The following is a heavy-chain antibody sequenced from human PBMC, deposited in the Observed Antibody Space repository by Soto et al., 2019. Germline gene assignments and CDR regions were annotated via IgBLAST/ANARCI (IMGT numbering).Heavy chain of an antibody. J-gene: IGHJ4*02. CDR3: ASGGVVVVPAAPNTSK. CDR2: ISSSSSYI. D-gene: IGHD2-2*01. CDR1: GFTFSSYS. Sequence: EVQLVESGGGLVKPGGSLRLSCAASGFTFSSYSMNWVRQAPGKGLEWVSSISSSSSYIYYADSVKGRFTISRDNAKNSLYVQMNSLRAEDTAVDYCASGGVVVVPAAPNTSKWGQGTLVTVSS. V-gene: IGHV3-21*01.